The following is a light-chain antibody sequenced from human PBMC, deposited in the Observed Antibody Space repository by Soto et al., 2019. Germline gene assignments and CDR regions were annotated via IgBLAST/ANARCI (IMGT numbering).Light chain of an antibody. Sequence: AIRMTQSPSSFSASTGDRVTITCRASQGISSYLAWYQQKPGKAPKLLIYAASTLQSGVPSRFSGSGSGTDFTLTISCLQPEDFATYYCLQHNSYPLTFGQGTRLEIK. V-gene: IGKV1-8*01. CDR2: AAS. CDR1: QGISSY. CDR3: LQHNSYPLT. J-gene: IGKJ5*01.